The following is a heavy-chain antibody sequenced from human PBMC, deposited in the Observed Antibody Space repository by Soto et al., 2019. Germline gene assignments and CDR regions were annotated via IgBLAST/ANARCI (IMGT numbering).Heavy chain of an antibody. V-gene: IGHV4-34*01. D-gene: IGHD6-13*01. CDR3: ATRAAAGTVAFDI. Sequence: QVQLQQWGAGLLKPSETLSLTCAVYGGSFSGYYWSWIRQPPGKGLEWIGEINHSGSTNYNPSLKSRVTISVDTSKNQFSQKLSSVTAADTAVYYCATRAAAGTVAFDIWGQGTMVTVSS. CDR1: GGSFSGYY. J-gene: IGHJ3*02. CDR2: INHSGST.